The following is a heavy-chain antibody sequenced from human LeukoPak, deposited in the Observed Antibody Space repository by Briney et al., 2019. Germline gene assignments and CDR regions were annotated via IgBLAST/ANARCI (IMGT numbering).Heavy chain of an antibody. V-gene: IGHV3-21*04. CDR2: ISTSSSYI. CDR3: ARENYGDSTGGRFQH. J-gene: IGHJ1*01. CDR1: GFTFSHYT. D-gene: IGHD4-17*01. Sequence: GGSLRLSCAASGFTFSHYTMNWVRQAPGKGLEWVSSISTSSSYIYYAHSVKGRFTISRDNSKNTVYLQMNSLRAEDTAVYYCARENYGDSTGGRFQHWGQGTLVTVSS.